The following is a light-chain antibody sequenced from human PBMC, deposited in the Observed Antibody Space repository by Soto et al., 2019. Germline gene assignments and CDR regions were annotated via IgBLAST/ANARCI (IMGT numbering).Light chain of an antibody. CDR3: QQPSEWPRT. J-gene: IGKJ1*01. CDR1: QSIRSS. Sequence: ESVLTHSPATLSLSPGERARLSCRARQSIRSSLAWYQQKPGKAARLLIYDASSRATGLRARFRGRGGGGDFTLTIFILSPADFALYYSQQPSEWPRTFAQGPKVDI. CDR2: DAS. V-gene: IGKV3-11*02.